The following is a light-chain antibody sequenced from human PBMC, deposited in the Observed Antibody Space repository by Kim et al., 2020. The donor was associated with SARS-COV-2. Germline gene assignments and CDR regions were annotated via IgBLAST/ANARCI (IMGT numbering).Light chain of an antibody. V-gene: IGKV3-15*01. J-gene: IGKJ1*01. CDR2: AAS. CDR1: QSVNTN. Sequence: SPGERATLSCSASQSVNTNLAWYQQKPGQPPRLLIYAASTRASGIPARFSGSGSGTEFTLTISSLQSEDFTVYYCQQYHYWPPWTFGQGTKVDIK. CDR3: QQYHYWPPWT.